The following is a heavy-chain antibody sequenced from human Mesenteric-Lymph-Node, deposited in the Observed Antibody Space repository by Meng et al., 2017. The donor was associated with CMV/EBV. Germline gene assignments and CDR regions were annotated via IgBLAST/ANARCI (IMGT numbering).Heavy chain of an antibody. CDR3: ARATVWSGNYLYFDS. CDR2: MYYSGST. D-gene: IGHD3-3*01. CDR1: GGSINYYY. V-gene: IGHV4-59*01. J-gene: IGHJ4*02. Sequence: SETLSLTCTVSGGSINYYYWNWIRQPPGKGLEWIGYMYYSGSTSYNPSLKSRLTISVDTSKNQFSLKLSSVTSADTAVYYCARATVWSGNYLYFDSWGQGTLVTVSS.